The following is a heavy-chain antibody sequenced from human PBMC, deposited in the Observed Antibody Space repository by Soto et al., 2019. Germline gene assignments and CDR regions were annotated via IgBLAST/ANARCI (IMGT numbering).Heavy chain of an antibody. CDR2: IKQDGSEK. Sequence: QPGGSLRLSCAASGFTFSSYWMSWVRQAPGKGLEWVANIKQDGSEKYYVDSVKGRFTISRDNAKNSLYLQMNSLRAEDTAVYYCARDLEYSYGCFDYWGQGTLVTVSS. J-gene: IGHJ4*02. CDR1: GFTFSSYW. V-gene: IGHV3-7*03. CDR3: ARDLEYSYGCFDY. D-gene: IGHD5-18*01.